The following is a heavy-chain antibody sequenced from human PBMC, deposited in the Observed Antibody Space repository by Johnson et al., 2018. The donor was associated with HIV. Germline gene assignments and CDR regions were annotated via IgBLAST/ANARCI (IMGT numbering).Heavy chain of an antibody. V-gene: IGHV3-30*14. CDR3: ARLSVAWDAFDI. J-gene: IGHJ3*02. Sequence: QVQLVESGGGVVQPGRSLRLSCAASGFTFSSYAMHWVRQAPGKGLEWVAVISYDGSNKYYADSVKGRFTISRDNSKNTLYLQMNSLRAEDTAVYYCARLSVAWDAFDIWGQGTMVTVSS. D-gene: IGHD6-19*01. CDR1: GFTFSSYA. CDR2: ISYDGSNK.